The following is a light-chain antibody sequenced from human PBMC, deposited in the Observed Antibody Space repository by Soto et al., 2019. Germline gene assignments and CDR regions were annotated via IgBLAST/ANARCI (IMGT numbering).Light chain of an antibody. CDR1: KLGERY. Sequence: SSELTQPPSVSVSPGQTATITCSGDKLGERYVCWYQQNPGQSPVLVLYQDTKRPSGIPERFSGSNSGNTAALTISGTQAMDEADYYCQAWDRTAPVVFGGGTKLTVL. CDR3: QAWDRTAPVV. CDR2: QDT. J-gene: IGLJ2*01. V-gene: IGLV3-1*01.